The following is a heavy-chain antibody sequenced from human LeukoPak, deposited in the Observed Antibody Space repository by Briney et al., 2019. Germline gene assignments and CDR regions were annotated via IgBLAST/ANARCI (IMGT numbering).Heavy chain of an antibody. D-gene: IGHD1-26*01. J-gene: IGHJ5*02. V-gene: IGHV4-34*01. CDR1: GGSFSGYY. CDR2: INHSGST. CDR3: ARASQWELLRFSWFDP. Sequence: PSETLSLTRAVYGGSFSGYYWSWIRQPPGKGLEWIGEINHSGSTNYNPSLKSRVTISVDTSKNQFSLKLSSVTAADTAVYYCARASQWELLRFSWFDPWGQGTLVTVSS.